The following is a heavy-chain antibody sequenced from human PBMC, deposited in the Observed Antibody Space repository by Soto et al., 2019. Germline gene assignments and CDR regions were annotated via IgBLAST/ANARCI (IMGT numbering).Heavy chain of an antibody. D-gene: IGHD3-10*01. CDR3: ARDRDLYSPGNYHNLIDF. Sequence: QVQLVQSGPEVKEPGSSVKLTCKVSGGIFNTYAISWLRQAPGQGLEWMGGIIPIFGTPNYAQRFKGRVTITADEATITASMDLRMMRPDATAIYYYARDRDLYSPGNYHNLIDFWGQGTLVSVSS. CDR1: GGIFNTYA. V-gene: IGHV1-69*01. J-gene: IGHJ4*02. CDR2: IIPIFGTP.